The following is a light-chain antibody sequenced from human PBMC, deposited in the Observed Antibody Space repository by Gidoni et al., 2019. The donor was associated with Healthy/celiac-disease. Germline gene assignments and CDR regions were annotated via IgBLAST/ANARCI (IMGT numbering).Light chain of an antibody. CDR2: DAS. Sequence: DIQMTQSPSTLSASVGDRVTITCRASQSISSWLAWYQQKPGKAPKLLIYDASSLESGVPSRFSGSGSGKEFTLNIRSLQPDDFATYYCKQYKSYWTFGQGTKVEIK. J-gene: IGKJ1*01. CDR3: KQYKSYWT. V-gene: IGKV1-5*01. CDR1: QSISSW.